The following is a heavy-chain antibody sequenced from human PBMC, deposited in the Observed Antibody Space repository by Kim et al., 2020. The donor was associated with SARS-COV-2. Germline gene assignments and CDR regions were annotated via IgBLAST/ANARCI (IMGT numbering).Heavy chain of an antibody. J-gene: IGHJ3*02. D-gene: IGHD2-21*02. CDR2: IIPIFGTA. Sequence: SVKVSCKASGGTFSSYAISWVRQAPGQGLEWMGGIIPIFGTANYAQKFQGRVTITADESTSTAYMELSSLRSEDTAVYYCARDPDSYCGGDCYFEGAFDIWGQGTMVTVSS. CDR3: ARDPDSYCGGDCYFEGAFDI. CDR1: GGTFSSYA. V-gene: IGHV1-69*13.